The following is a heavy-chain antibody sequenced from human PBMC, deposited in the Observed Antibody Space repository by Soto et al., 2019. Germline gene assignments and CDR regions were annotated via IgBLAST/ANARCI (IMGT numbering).Heavy chain of an antibody. V-gene: IGHV3-30-3*01. CDR3: ARPLTGGVLGY. CDR2: ISYDGSNK. CDR1: GFTFSSYA. J-gene: IGHJ4*02. D-gene: IGHD3-16*01. Sequence: QVQLVESGGGVVQPGRSLRLSCAASGFTFSSYAMHWVRQAPGKGLEWVAVISYDGSNKYYADSVKGRFTISRDNSKNTLYLQMNSLRAEDTAVYYCARPLTGGVLGYWGQGTLVTVSS.